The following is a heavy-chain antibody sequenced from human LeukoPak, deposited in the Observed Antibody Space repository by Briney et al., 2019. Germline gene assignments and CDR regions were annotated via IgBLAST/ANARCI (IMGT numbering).Heavy chain of an antibody. J-gene: IGHJ4*02. CDR3: ARERYYGSGSVYNRIDY. CDR1: GYTFTGYY. D-gene: IGHD3-10*01. CDR2: INPNSGGT. V-gene: IGHV1-2*02. Sequence: ASVKVSCKASGYTFTGYYMHWVRQAPGQGLEWMGWINPNSGGTNYAQKFQGRVTMTRDTSISTAYMDLSGQRTDDTAVYYCARERYYGSGSVYNRIDYWGQGTLVTVSS.